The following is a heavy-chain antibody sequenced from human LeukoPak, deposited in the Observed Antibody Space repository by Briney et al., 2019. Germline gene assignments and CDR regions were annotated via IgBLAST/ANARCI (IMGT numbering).Heavy chain of an antibody. V-gene: IGHV5-51*01. J-gene: IGHJ4*02. D-gene: IGHD2-15*01. CDR1: GYSFSSYW. CDR3: ARAGSPCSGGSCYSVYYGYLGYYDSSGTFEY. Sequence: GESLKISCKGSGYSFSSYWIVWVRQMPGKGLEWMGIIYPGDSDTRYSPSFQGQVTISADKSISTAYLQWNSLKASDTATYYCARAGSPCSGGSCYSVYYGYLGYYDSSGTFEYWGQGTLVTVSS. CDR2: IYPGDSDT.